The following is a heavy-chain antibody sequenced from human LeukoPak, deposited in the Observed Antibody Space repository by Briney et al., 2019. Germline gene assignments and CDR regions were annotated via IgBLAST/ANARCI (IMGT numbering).Heavy chain of an antibody. Sequence: GGSLRLSCAASGFTFSSYGMHWVRQAPGKGLEWVAVISYDGSNKYYADSVKGRFTISRDNSKNTLYLQMNSLRAEDTAVYYCARLSGVWGSNYYYYMDVWGKGTTVTISS. J-gene: IGHJ6*03. CDR1: GFTFSSYG. CDR3: ARLSGVWGSNYYYYMDV. D-gene: IGHD3-16*01. V-gene: IGHV3-30*03. CDR2: ISYDGSNK.